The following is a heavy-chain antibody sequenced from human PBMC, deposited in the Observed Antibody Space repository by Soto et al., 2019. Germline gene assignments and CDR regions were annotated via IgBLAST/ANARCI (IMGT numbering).Heavy chain of an antibody. Sequence: QVQLVHSGAEVKKPGSSVKVSCKAYGGTFSSYAISWVRQAPGQGLEWMGGIMPIFGTANYAQKFQGRVTITADESTSTAYMELSSLRSEDTAVYYCARDTGEYCSGGSCYRGDNWFDPWGQGTLVTVSS. CDR3: ARDTGEYCSGGSCYRGDNWFDP. CDR2: IMPIFGTA. D-gene: IGHD2-15*01. CDR1: GGTFSSYA. J-gene: IGHJ5*02. V-gene: IGHV1-69*01.